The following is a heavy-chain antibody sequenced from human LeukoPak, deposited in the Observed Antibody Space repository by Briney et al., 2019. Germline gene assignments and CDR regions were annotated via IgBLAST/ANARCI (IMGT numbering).Heavy chain of an antibody. V-gene: IGHV1-18*04. CDR1: GYTFTSYY. CDR3: ARLVAYYDFWSGYPPGYFDY. Sequence: ASVKVSCKASGYTFTSYYMHWVRQAPGQGLEWMGWISAYNGNTNYAQKLQGRVTMTTDTSTSTAYMELRSLRSDDTAVYYCARLVAYYDFWSGYPPGYFDYWGQGTLVTVSS. J-gene: IGHJ4*02. CDR2: ISAYNGNT. D-gene: IGHD3-3*01.